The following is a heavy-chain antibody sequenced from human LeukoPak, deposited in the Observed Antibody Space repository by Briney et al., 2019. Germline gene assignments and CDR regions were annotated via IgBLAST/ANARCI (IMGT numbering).Heavy chain of an antibody. D-gene: IGHD1-26*01. CDR1: GFTFSSYE. CDR2: ISSSGSTI. CDR3: ARDSRHSGNYYFDY. Sequence: GGSLRLSCAASGFTFSSYEMNWVRQAPGKGLEWVSYISSSGSTIYYADSVKGRFTISRDNPKNSLYLQMNSLRAEDTAVYYCARDSRHSGNYYFDYWGQGTLVTVSS. J-gene: IGHJ4*02. V-gene: IGHV3-48*03.